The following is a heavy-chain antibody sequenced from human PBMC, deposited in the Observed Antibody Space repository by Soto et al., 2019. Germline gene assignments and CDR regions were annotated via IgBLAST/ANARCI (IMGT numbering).Heavy chain of an antibody. CDR3: AREGHDYRGYYNYYGMDV. V-gene: IGHV1-69*06. CDR1: GGTFSSYA. CDR2: IIPTFGTA. J-gene: IGHJ6*02. Sequence: QVQLVQSGAEVKKPGSSVKVSCKASGGTFSSYAISWVRQAPGQGLEWMGGIIPTFGTANYAQKFQGRVTITADKSTSTAYMELSSLRSEDTAVYYCAREGHDYRGYYNYYGMDVWGQGTTVTVSS. D-gene: IGHD4-4*01.